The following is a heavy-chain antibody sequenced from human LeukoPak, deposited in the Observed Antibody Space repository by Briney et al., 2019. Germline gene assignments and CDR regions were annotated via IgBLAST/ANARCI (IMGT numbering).Heavy chain of an antibody. J-gene: IGHJ4*02. V-gene: IGHV1-18*01. CDR1: GYTFTSYG. D-gene: IGHD5/OR15-5a*01. Sequence: ASVKVSCKASGYTFTSYGISWVRQAPGQGLEWMGWISAYNGNTSYAQKLQGRVTMTTDTSTSTAYMELRSLRSDDTAVYYCARDRSRPKYFDYWGQGTLVTVSS. CDR2: ISAYNGNT. CDR3: ARDRSRPKYFDY.